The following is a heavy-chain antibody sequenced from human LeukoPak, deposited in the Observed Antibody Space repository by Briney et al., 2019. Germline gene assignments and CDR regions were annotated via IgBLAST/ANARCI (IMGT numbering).Heavy chain of an antibody. V-gene: IGHV4-34*01. Sequence: PSETLSLTCAVYGGSFSGYYWNWIRQPPGKGLEWIGEINYSGSTNYNPSLKSRVTISLDTSKNQFSLKLSSVIAADAAVYYCARGYYYDSSGYYGDYWGQGTLVTVSS. J-gene: IGHJ4*02. CDR3: ARGYYYDSSGYYGDY. D-gene: IGHD3-22*01. CDR2: INYSGST. CDR1: GGSFSGYY.